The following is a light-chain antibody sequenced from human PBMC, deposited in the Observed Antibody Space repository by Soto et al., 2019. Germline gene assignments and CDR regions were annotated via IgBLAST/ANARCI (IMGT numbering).Light chain of an antibody. CDR3: CSYTSSRLYG. V-gene: IGLV2-14*01. CDR1: SSDVGGYNY. J-gene: IGLJ1*01. CDR2: DVS. Sequence: QSALTQPASVSGSPGQSITISCTGTSSDVGGYNYVSWYQQHPGKAPKLMIYDVSNRPSGVSNRFSGSKSGNTASLTISGLQAEDEADYSCCSYTSSRLYGFGTGTQLTVL.